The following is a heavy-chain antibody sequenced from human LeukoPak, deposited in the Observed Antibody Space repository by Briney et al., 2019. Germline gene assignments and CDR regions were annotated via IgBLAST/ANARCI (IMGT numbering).Heavy chain of an antibody. J-gene: IGHJ6*02. V-gene: IGHV3-21*01. Sequence: GGSLRLSCAASGFTFSSYSMNWVRQAPGKGLEWVSSISSSSSYIYYADSVKGRFTISRDNAKNSLYLQMNSLRAEDTAVYYCAREGGRFYGMDVWGQGTTVTVSS. D-gene: IGHD2-15*01. CDR1: GFTFSSYS. CDR2: ISSSSSYI. CDR3: AREGGRFYGMDV.